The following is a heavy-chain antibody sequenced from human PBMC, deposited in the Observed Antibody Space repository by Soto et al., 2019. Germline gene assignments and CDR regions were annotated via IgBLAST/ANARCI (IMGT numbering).Heavy chain of an antibody. J-gene: IGHJ6*02. CDR1: GFTLTTYT. CDR3: VRERGLSSFYGMDV. Sequence: GGSLRLSCEASGFTLTTYTMNWIRQASGKGLEWVSSITSSSGHIYYADSVKGRFTISRDNARNSLYLQMNSLRAEDTAVYYCVRERGLSSFYGMDVWGQGTTVTVSS. D-gene: IGHD3-10*01. CDR2: ITSSSGHI. V-gene: IGHV3-21*01.